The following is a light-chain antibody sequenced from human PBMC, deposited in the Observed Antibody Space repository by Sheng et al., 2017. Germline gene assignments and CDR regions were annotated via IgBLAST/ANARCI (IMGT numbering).Light chain of an antibody. J-gene: IGKJ1*01. Sequence: DIQMTQSPSSLSASVGDRVTITCRASQTISSYLNWYQQKPGKTPNLLIYAASTLQSGVPSRFSGNGSGTDFILTISDLQPEDFATYYCQQTSSFPPTFGQGTKVEIK. V-gene: IGKV1-39*01. CDR3: QQTSSFPPT. CDR1: QTISSY. CDR2: AAS.